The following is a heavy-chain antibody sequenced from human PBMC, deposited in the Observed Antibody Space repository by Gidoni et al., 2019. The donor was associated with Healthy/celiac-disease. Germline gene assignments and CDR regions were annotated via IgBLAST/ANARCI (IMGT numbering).Heavy chain of an antibody. Sequence: QVQLQESGPGLVKPSQTLSLTCTVSGGSISSGGSYWSWIRQHPGKCLELIGYIYYSGSTSYNPFLKGRVTLSVDTSKNQFSLKLRSVTAADPAVYYCARDWGGYYDSSGYYSHWFDPWGQVTLVTVSS. CDR2: IYYSGST. D-gene: IGHD3-22*01. CDR3: ARDWGGYYDSSGYYSHWFDP. J-gene: IGHJ5*02. CDR1: GGSISSGGSY. V-gene: IGHV4-31*03.